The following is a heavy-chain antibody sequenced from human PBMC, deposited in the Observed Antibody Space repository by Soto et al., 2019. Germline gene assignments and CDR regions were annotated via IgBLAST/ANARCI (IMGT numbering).Heavy chain of an antibody. CDR1: GYTFTTYY. CDR2: ISPDGGRT. V-gene: IGHV1-46*01. CDR3: AARDPCHY. Sequence: QVQLVQSGAEVKKPGASVKVSCKASGYTFTTYYMHWVRQAPGQGLEWMGIISPDGGRTSYAQKSQGRGTMNRSTSTSTVYMEMSSLRSEDKAVYYCAARDPCHYGGQGTLVTVSS. J-gene: IGHJ4*02. D-gene: IGHD3-10*01.